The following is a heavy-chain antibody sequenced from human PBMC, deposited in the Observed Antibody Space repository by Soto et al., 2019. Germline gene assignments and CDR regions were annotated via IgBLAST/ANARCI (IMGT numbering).Heavy chain of an antibody. Sequence: EVQLLEAGGGLVQPGGSLRLSCAASGFSFRDDGMGWVRQAPGKGLEWLSAIIGIGETAYYADSVRGRFTISRDNYKNTLYLQLNDLGAEDTAIYYCAKDYDYGDSLPFDYWGQGTLVTVSS. J-gene: IGHJ4*02. CDR1: GFSFRDDG. CDR3: AKDYDYGDSLPFDY. D-gene: IGHD4-17*01. CDR2: IIGIGETA. V-gene: IGHV3-23*01.